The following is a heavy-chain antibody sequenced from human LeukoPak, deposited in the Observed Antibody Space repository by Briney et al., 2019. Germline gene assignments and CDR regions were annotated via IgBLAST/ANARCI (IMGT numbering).Heavy chain of an antibody. V-gene: IGHV4-30-4*01. J-gene: IGHJ4*02. Sequence: SETLSLTCTVSGGSISSDDHYWSWIRQPPGKGLEWTGYIYYNGNTYYNPSLKSRVTISVDTSKNQFSLKLRSVTAADTAVYYCARATTVVTPVDYWGQGTLVTVSS. CDR3: ARATTVVTPVDY. CDR2: IYYNGNT. CDR1: GGSISSDDHY. D-gene: IGHD4-23*01.